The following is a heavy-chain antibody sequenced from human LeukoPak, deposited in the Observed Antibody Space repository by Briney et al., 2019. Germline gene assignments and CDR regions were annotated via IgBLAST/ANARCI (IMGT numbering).Heavy chain of an antibody. CDR1: GGSISSYY. Sequence: SETLSLTCTVSGGSISSYYWSWIRQPPGKGLEWIWYIYYSGSTNYNPSLKSRVTISVDTSKTQFSLKLSSVTAADTAVYYCARATPAYYDFWRGYCGAFDIWGKGTMVTVSS. J-gene: IGHJ3*02. CDR2: IYYSGST. D-gene: IGHD3-3*01. CDR3: ARATPAYYDFWRGYCGAFDI. V-gene: IGHV4-59*01.